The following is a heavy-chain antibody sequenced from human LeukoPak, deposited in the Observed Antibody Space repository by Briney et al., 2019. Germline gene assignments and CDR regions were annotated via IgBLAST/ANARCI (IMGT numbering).Heavy chain of an antibody. CDR3: AREGSGSYYRPFDY. D-gene: IGHD3-10*01. Sequence: PSETLSLTCTVSGGSISSSSYYWSWIRQPAGKGLEWIGRIYTSGSTNYNPSLKSRVTMSVDTSKNQFSLKLSSVTAADTAVYYCAREGSGSYYRPFDYWGQGTLVTVSS. CDR1: GGSISSSSYY. V-gene: IGHV4-61*02. CDR2: IYTSGST. J-gene: IGHJ4*02.